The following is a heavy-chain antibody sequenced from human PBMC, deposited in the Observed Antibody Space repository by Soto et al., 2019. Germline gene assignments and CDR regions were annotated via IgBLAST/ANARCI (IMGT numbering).Heavy chain of an antibody. V-gene: IGHV4-59*12. J-gene: IGHJ3*02. CDR2: IYYSGST. CDR3: ARESRCVNGACGNVFDI. Sequence: WTWIRQSPEKGLEWLGNIYYSGSTNYSTSLNSRLTISLATSKNQFSLKLRSVTAADTAVYYCARESRCVNGACGNVFDIWGRGTKVTVSS. D-gene: IGHD2-8*01.